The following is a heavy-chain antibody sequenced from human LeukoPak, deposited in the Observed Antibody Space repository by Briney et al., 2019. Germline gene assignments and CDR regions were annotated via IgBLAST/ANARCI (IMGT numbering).Heavy chain of an antibody. V-gene: IGHV4-39*07. D-gene: IGHD6-13*01. CDR2: IYYSGST. J-gene: IGHJ4*02. Sequence: SETLSLACTVSGGSISSSSYYWGWIRQPPGKGLEWIGSIYYSGSTYYNPSLKSRVTISVDTSKNQFSLKLSSVTAADTAVYYCARDRGSSWHFDYWGQGTLVTVSS. CDR1: GGSISSSSYY. CDR3: ARDRGSSWHFDY.